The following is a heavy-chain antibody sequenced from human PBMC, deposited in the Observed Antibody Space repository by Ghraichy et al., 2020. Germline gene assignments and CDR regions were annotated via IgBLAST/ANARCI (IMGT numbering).Heavy chain of an antibody. V-gene: IGHV3-74*01. CDR1: GFTFSSYW. CDR2: INSDGSST. D-gene: IGHD3-9*01. J-gene: IGHJ6*02. Sequence: GGSLRLSCAASGFTFSSYWMHWVRQAPGKGLVWVSRINSDGSSTSYADSVKGRFTISRDNAKNTLYLQMNSLRAEDTAMYYCARDLAYYDILTGYYYYYGMDVWGQGTTVTVSS. CDR3: ARDLAYYDILTGYYYYYGMDV.